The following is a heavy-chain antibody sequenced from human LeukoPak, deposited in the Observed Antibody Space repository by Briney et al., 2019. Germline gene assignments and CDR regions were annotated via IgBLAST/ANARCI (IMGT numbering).Heavy chain of an antibody. J-gene: IGHJ4*02. CDR2: ISYDGSDK. V-gene: IGHV3-30*04. Sequence: GGSLRLSCAASGFTFSSYAMHWVRQAPGKGLEWVALISYDGSDKYYADSVKGRFTISRDKSKNTLYVQMNSLRAEDTAVYYCARGSYSSSWKTFDYWGQGTLVTVSS. CDR3: ARGSYSSSWKTFDY. D-gene: IGHD6-13*01. CDR1: GFTFSSYA.